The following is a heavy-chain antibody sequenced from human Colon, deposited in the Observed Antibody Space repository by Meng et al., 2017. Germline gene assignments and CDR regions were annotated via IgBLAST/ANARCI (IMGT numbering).Heavy chain of an antibody. CDR1: GGSISSGYW. V-gene: IGHV4-4*02. J-gene: IGHJ6*02. CDR2: NYHSGNT. CDR3: TRATGWFAYGMNI. D-gene: IGHD2-15*01. Sequence: SETLPLTCAVSGGSISSGYWWSWVRQPPGKGLEWFGDNYHSGNTDYNPSLKSRVTISVDKSKNQFSLKLSSVTAADTAVYYCTRATGWFAYGMNIWGQGTTVTVSS.